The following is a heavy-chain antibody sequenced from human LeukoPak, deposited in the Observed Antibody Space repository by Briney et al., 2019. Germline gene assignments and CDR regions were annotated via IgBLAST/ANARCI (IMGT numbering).Heavy chain of an antibody. CDR1: GFTFGSYS. D-gene: IGHD2-15*01. J-gene: IGHJ6*01. CDR3: ARDLSDYCSGGSCYSAGSYGMDV. V-gene: IGHV3-21*01. Sequence: GGSLRLSCAASGFTFGSYSMNWVRQAPGKGLEWVSSISSSSSYIYYADSVKGRFTISRDNAKNSLYLQMNSLRAEDTAVYYCARDLSDYCSGGSCYSAGSYGMDVWGQGTTVTVSS. CDR2: ISSSSSYI.